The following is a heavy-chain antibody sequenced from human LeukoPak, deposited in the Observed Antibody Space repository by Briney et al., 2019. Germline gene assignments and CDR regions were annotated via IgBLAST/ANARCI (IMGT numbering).Heavy chain of an antibody. V-gene: IGHV4-38-2*02. CDR3: AITSTGYMDV. Sequence: SETLSLTCTVSGYSISSGYYWGWVRQPPGKGLEWIGSIYHSGSTYYNPSLKSRVTISVDTSKNQFSLKLSSVTAADTAVYYCAITSTGYMDVWGKGTTVTVSS. J-gene: IGHJ6*03. CDR1: GYSISSGYY. CDR2: IYHSGST. D-gene: IGHD1-14*01.